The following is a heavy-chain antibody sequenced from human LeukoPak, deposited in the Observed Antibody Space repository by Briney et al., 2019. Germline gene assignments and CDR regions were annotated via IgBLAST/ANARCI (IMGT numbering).Heavy chain of an antibody. CDR3: ARTQDSHDWIDT. J-gene: IGHJ5*02. Sequence: GGSLRLSCAAHGLTFSTYGMNWVRQAPGKGLEWVSYISSFSNYIYYADSVRGRFIISRDNAKNSPYLQMDSLRVEDTAVYYCARTQDSHDWIDTWGQGTLVTVSS. CDR1: GLTFSTYG. D-gene: IGHD4-11*01. CDR2: ISSFSNYI. V-gene: IGHV3-21*06.